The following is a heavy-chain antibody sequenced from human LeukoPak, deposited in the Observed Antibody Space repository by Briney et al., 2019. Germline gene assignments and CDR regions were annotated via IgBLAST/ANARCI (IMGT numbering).Heavy chain of an antibody. Sequence: GGSLRLSCAASGFTVSSNYMSWVRQAPGKGLEWVSCIYSGGSTYYADSVKGRFTIFRDNSKNTLYLQMNSLRGEDTAVYYCARAPTATAGRFDYWGQGTLVTVSS. V-gene: IGHV3-66*02. J-gene: IGHJ4*02. CDR3: ARAPTATAGRFDY. CDR1: GFTVSSNY. CDR2: IYSGGST. D-gene: IGHD2-21*02.